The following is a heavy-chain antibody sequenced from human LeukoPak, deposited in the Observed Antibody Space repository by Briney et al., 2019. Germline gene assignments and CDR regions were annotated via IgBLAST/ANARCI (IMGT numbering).Heavy chain of an antibody. J-gene: IGHJ4*02. Sequence: GGSLRLSCAASGFTFSSYAMSWVRQAPGKGLEWVSAISGSGGSTYYADSVKGRFTISRDNSKNTLHLQMNSLRAEDTAVYYCAKPLLPVTAMVTGIDYWGQGTLVTVSS. D-gene: IGHD5-18*01. CDR2: ISGSGGST. CDR3: AKPLLPVTAMVTGIDY. CDR1: GFTFSSYA. V-gene: IGHV3-23*01.